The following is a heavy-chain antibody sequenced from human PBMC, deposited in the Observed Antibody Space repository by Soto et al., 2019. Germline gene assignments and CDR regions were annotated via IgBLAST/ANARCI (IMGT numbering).Heavy chain of an antibody. Sequence: QVQLVQSGAEVKKPGSSVKVSCKASGGTFSSYAISWVRQAPGQGLEWMGGIIPIFGTANYAQKFQGRVTITADESTSTAYMELRSLRSEDTAVYYCAMDKGELLPGDYYYYYCMDVWGQGTTVTVSS. CDR3: AMDKGELLPGDYYYYYCMDV. CDR1: GGTFSSYA. J-gene: IGHJ6*02. D-gene: IGHD1-26*01. CDR2: IIPIFGTA. V-gene: IGHV1-69*01.